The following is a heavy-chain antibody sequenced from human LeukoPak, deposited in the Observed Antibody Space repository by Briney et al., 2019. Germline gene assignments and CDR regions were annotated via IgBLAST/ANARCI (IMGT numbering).Heavy chain of an antibody. V-gene: IGHV4-31*03. CDR2: IYYSGST. CDR3: ARPRLVGAYDAFDI. J-gene: IGHJ3*02. CDR1: GGSISSGGYY. D-gene: IGHD1-26*01. Sequence: PSETLSLTCTVSGGSISSGGYYWSWIRQHPGKGLEWIGYIYYSGSTYYNPSLKSRVTISVDTSKNQFSLKLSSVTAADTAVYYCARPRLVGAYDAFDIWGQGTMVTVSS.